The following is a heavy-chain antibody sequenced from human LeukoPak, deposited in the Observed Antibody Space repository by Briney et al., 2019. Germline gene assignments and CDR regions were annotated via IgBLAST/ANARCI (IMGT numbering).Heavy chain of an antibody. CDR3: AELGITMIGRV. D-gene: IGHD3-10*02. J-gene: IGHJ6*04. V-gene: IGHV3-7*01. Sequence: PGGSLRLSCAASGFTFSSYWMSWVRQAPGKGLEGVANIKQHGSEKYYVDSVKGRFTISRDNAQNSLYLQMNSLRAEDTAVYYCAELGITMIGRVWGKGTTVTISS. CDR2: IKQHGSEK. CDR1: GFTFSSYW.